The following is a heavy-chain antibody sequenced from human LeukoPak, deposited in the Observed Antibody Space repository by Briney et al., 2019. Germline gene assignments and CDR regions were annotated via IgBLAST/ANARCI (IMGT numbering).Heavy chain of an antibody. CDR2: ISGSGGST. J-gene: IGHJ4*02. CDR1: GFTFSSYA. CDR3: ARISSDSISYYDH. V-gene: IGHV3-23*01. Sequence: GGSLRLSCAASGFTFSSYAMSWVRQAPGKGLEWVSAISGSGGSTYYADSGKGRFTISRDNAKNTLFLQMNSLRAEDTAVYYCARISSDSISYYDHWGQGTLVTVSS. D-gene: IGHD3-22*01.